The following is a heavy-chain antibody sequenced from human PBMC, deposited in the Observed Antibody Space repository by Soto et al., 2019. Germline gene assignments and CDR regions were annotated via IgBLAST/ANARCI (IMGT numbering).Heavy chain of an antibody. CDR3: EVAAQPYYFDY. V-gene: IGHV1-18*01. D-gene: IGHD2-15*01. CDR2: ISAYNGNT. CDR1: GYTFTSYG. Sequence: ASVKVSCKASGYTFTSYGISWVRQAPGQGLEWMGWISAYNGNTNYAQKLQGRVTMTTDTSTSTAYMELRSLRSDDTAVYYCEVAAQPYYFDYWGQGTLVTVSS. J-gene: IGHJ4*02.